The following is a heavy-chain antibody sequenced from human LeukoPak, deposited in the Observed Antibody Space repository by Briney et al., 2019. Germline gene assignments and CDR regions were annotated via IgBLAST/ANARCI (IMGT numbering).Heavy chain of an antibody. V-gene: IGHV3-64*01. CDR1: GFTFSSYA. CDR3: ARIGYSSSSLDY. Sequence: GGSLRLSCAASGFTFSSYAMHWVRQAPGKGLEYVSAISSNGGSTYYANSVKGRFTISRDNSKNTLYLQMGSLRAEDMALYYCARIGYSSSSLDYWGQGTLVTVSS. CDR2: ISSNGGST. D-gene: IGHD6-6*01. J-gene: IGHJ4*02.